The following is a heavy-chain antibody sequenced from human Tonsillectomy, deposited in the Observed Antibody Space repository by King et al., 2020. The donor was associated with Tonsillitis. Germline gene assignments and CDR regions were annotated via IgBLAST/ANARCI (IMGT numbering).Heavy chain of an antibody. V-gene: IGHV4-59*01. CDR3: ASFESGRFPSSYCDY. CDR2: VYYSGST. CDR1: GGSISSYY. Sequence: QLQESGPGLVKPSETLSLTCTVSGGSISSYYWSWIRQPPGKGLEWIGYVYYSGSTNYNPSLKSRVTISVDTSKNQFSLKLSSVTAADTAVYYCASFESGRFPSSYCDYWGRGTLVTVSS. D-gene: IGHD1-26*01. J-gene: IGHJ4*02.